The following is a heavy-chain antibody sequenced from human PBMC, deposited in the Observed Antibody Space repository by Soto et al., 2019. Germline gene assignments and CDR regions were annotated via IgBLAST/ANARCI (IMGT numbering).Heavy chain of an antibody. J-gene: IGHJ4*02. CDR1: GYSFTISW. Sequence: SLRLSCKVSGYSFTISWIGGVRQMPGKGLEWMGIIYPGDSDTRYSPSFQGQVTISADKSISTAYLQWSSLKASDTAMYYCARRGYYYDSSGSVDYWGQGTLVTVSS. CDR3: ARRGYYYDSSGSVDY. CDR2: IYPGDSDT. V-gene: IGHV5-51*01. D-gene: IGHD3-22*01.